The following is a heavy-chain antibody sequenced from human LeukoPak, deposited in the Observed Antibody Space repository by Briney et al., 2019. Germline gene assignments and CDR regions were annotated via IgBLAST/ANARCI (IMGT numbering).Heavy chain of an antibody. D-gene: IGHD3-22*01. Sequence: SQTLSLTCTVSGGSISSGSYYWSWIRQPAGKGLEWIGRIYTSGSTNYNPSLKSRVTISVDTSKNQFSLKLSSVTAADTAVYYCARDRITYYYDSSGYYDYWGQGTLVTVSS. J-gene: IGHJ4*02. CDR3: ARDRITYYYDSSGYYDY. V-gene: IGHV4-61*02. CDR1: GGSISSGSYY. CDR2: IYTSGST.